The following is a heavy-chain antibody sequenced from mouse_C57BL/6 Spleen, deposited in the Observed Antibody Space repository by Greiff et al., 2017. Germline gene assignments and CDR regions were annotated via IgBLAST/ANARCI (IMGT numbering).Heavy chain of an antibody. CDR1: GYAFSSYW. CDR3: ARGGYYDYDPYFDY. D-gene: IGHD2-4*01. CDR2: IYPGDGDT. V-gene: IGHV1-80*01. Sequence: VQLQQSGAELVKPGASVKISCKASGYAFSSYWMNWVKQRPGKGLEWIGQIYPGDGDTNYNGKFKGKATLTADKSSSTAYMQLSSLTTEDSAVYVCARGGYYDYDPYFDYWGQGTTLTVSS. J-gene: IGHJ2*01.